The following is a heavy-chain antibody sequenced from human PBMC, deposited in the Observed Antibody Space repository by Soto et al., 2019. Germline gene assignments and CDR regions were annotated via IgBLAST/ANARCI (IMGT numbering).Heavy chain of an antibody. CDR3: ARDSSSWYNSPHWFDP. D-gene: IGHD6-13*01. V-gene: IGHV6-1*01. CDR2: TYYRSKWYN. Sequence: SQTLSLTCAISGDSVSSNSAAWNWISQSPSRGLEWLGRTYYRSKWYNDYAVSVKSRITINPDTSKSQFSLQLNSVTPEDTAVYYCARDSSSWYNSPHWFDPWGQGTLVTVSS. J-gene: IGHJ5*02. CDR1: GDSVSSNSAA.